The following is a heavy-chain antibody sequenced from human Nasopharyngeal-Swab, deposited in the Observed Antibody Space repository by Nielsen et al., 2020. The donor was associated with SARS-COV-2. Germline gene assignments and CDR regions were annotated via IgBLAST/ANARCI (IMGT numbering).Heavy chain of an antibody. CDR3: ARDRGFDGYYYMDV. J-gene: IGHJ6*03. D-gene: IGHD3-10*01. CDR1: GFTFSSYS. CDR2: ISSSSSYI. V-gene: IGHV3-21*04. Sequence: GGSLRLSCAASGFTFSSYSMNWVRQAPGKGLEWVSSISSSSSYIYYADSVKGRFTISRDNAKNSLYLQMNSLRAEDTAVYYCARDRGFDGYYYMDVWGKGTTVTVSS.